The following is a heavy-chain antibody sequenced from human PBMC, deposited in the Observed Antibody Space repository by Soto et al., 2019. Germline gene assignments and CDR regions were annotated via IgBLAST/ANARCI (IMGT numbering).Heavy chain of an antibody. CDR3: ASLDSSGYYYPHDAFDI. CDR2: IIPIFGTA. V-gene: IGHV1-69*13. CDR1: GGTFSSYA. J-gene: IGHJ3*02. D-gene: IGHD3-22*01. Sequence: SVKVSCKASGGTFSSYAISWVRQAPGQGLEWMGGIIPIFGTANYAQKFQGRVTITADESTSTAYMELSSLRSEDTAVYYCASLDSSGYYYPHDAFDIWGQGTMVTVSS.